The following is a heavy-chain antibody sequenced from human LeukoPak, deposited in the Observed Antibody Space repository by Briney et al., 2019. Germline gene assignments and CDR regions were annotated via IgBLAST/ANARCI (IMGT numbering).Heavy chain of an antibody. Sequence: PGGSLRLSCAASGFTSSNYLMHWVRQAPGKGLAWVSRINVDETNAYADSVRGRFTNPRDNAKNTMYLQMNSLGAEDTAVYFCGRGGDGIDNWGQGTTVIVSS. J-gene: IGHJ3*02. V-gene: IGHV3-74*01. CDR3: GRGGDGIDN. CDR2: INVDETNA. CDR1: GFTSSNYL.